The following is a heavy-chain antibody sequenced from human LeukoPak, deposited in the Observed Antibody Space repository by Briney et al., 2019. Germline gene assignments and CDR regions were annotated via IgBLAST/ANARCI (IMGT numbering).Heavy chain of an antibody. CDR3: ARGLRGFDY. V-gene: IGHV3-11*01. J-gene: IGHJ4*02. CDR1: GFTFNDYY. D-gene: IGHD4-17*01. Sequence: GGSLRLSCAASGFTFNDYYMSWIRQAPGKGLEWVSYISSSGGSINYADSVKGRFTISRDSAKNSLYLQMSSLRAEDTAFYYCARGLRGFDYWGQGALVTVSS. CDR2: ISSSGGSI.